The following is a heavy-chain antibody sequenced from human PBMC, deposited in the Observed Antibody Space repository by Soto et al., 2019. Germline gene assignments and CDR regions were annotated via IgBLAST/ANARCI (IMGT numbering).Heavy chain of an antibody. Sequence: QLLQSGGGLVQPGGSLTLSCAASGFTFGTTDMSWVRQAPGAGLARVSTIDGSGGITYYADSVKGRFTISRDNSMNTVYLQMNSLRGDDTALYYCVKYSCWFNTGGQGALVTVSS. CDR3: VKYSCWFNT. J-gene: IGHJ5*02. CDR2: IDGSGGIT. CDR1: GFTFGTTD. D-gene: IGHD2-21*01. V-gene: IGHV3-23*01.